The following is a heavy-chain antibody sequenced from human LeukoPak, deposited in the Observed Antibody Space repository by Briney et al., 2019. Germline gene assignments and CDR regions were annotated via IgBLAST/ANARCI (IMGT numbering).Heavy chain of an antibody. V-gene: IGHV3-30*04. CDR2: ISYDGSNK. Sequence: GRSLRLSCAASGFTFSSYAMHWVRHAPGKGLEWVAVISYDGSNKYYADSVKGRFTISRENPKNTLYLQMNSRRAEDTAVYYSARELSLDYWGQGTPVTASS. D-gene: IGHD3-16*01. J-gene: IGHJ4*02. CDR3: ARELSLDY. CDR1: GFTFSSYA.